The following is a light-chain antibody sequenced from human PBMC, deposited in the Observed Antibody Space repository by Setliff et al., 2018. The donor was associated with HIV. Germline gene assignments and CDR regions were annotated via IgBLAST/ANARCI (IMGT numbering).Light chain of an antibody. CDR2: DVT. V-gene: IGLV2-11*01. J-gene: IGLJ1*01. CDR1: SSDVGGYDY. Sequence: QSALTQPRSVSGSPGQSVTISCTGTSSDVGGYDYVSWFQQPPGKAPLLIIYDVTKRPSGVPDRFSGSRSGNTASLTISGLQADDEASYYCCSYAASQTSYVFGTGTRSPS. CDR3: CSYAASQTSYV.